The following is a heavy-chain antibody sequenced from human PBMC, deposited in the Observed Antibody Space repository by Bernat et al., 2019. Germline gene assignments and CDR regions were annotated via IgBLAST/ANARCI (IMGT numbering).Heavy chain of an antibody. CDR1: GESFSTYY. V-gene: IGHV4-34*02. CDR3: ARGASNTWFDP. J-gene: IGHJ5*02. CDR2: INHSGST. Sequence: QVQLQQWGAGLLKPSETLSLTCAVYGESFSTYYWSWIRQPPGKGLEWIGEINHSGSTNYNPSLKSRVTISVDTTKNQFSLKLSYVTAADTAVYYCARGASNTWFDPWGQGTLVTVS.